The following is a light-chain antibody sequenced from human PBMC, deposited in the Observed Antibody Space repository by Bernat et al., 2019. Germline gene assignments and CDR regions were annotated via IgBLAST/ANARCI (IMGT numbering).Light chain of an antibody. J-gene: IGKJ5*01. V-gene: IGKV1-9*01. CDR2: GAS. CDR1: QVIGTY. Sequence: DIQLTQSPPFLSASVGDRVTITCRASQVIGTYLAWYQQKAGKAPKLLVYGASTLQTGVPSRFSCSGSGTEFTLTVSTLQPEDSATYHCQQLNSYPITFGQGTRLEIK. CDR3: QQLNSYPIT.